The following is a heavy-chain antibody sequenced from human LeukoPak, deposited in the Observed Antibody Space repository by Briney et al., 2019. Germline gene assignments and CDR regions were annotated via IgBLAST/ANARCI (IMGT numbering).Heavy chain of an antibody. CDR1: GYSISSGYY. J-gene: IGHJ3*02. CDR3: ARSCRILDIVATIRARLGGNGFDI. CDR2: IYHSGST. D-gene: IGHD5-12*01. V-gene: IGHV4-38-2*02. Sequence: SETLSLTCTVSGYSISSGYYWGWLRQSPGKGLEWIASIYHSGSTYYNPSLKSRVTISVDTSKNQFSLKLSSVTAADKAVYYCARSCRILDIVATIRARLGGNGFDIWGQGTMVTVSS.